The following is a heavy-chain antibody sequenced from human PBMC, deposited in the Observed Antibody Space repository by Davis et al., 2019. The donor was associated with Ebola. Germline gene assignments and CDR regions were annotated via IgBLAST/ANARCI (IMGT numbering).Heavy chain of an antibody. CDR1: EDTFKNYG. CDR2: IIPLLGKA. Sequence: SVNVSCKASEDTFKNYGISWVRQAPGQGLEWMGRIIPLLGKANYAQKFQGRVTITADKSTSTAYMELSSLRTEDTAVYYCARAYSFGYTGMDVWGQGTMVTVSS. D-gene: IGHD5-18*01. V-gene: IGHV1-69*04. CDR3: ARAYSFGYTGMDV. J-gene: IGHJ6*02.